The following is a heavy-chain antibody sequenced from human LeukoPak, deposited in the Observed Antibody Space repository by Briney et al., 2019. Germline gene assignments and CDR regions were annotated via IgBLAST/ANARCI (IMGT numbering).Heavy chain of an antibody. J-gene: IGHJ3*02. D-gene: IGHD6-13*01. CDR1: GYTFTSYA. V-gene: IGHV7-4-1*02. CDR2: INTNTGNP. CDR3: VSGDPIAAAPSAFDI. Sequence: ASVTVSCKASGYTFTSYAMNWVRQAPGQGLEWMGWINTNTGNPTYAQGFTGRFVFSLDTSVSTAYLQISSLKAEDTAVYYCVSGDPIAAAPSAFDIWGQGTMVTVSS.